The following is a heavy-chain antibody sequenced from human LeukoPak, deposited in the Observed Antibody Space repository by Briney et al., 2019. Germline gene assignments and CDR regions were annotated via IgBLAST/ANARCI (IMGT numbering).Heavy chain of an antibody. V-gene: IGHV4-30-2*01. D-gene: IGHD2-2*01. CDR3: ARGEDIIVVPAAPLGYGMDV. CDR1: GGSISSGGYS. Sequence: PSQTLSLTCAVSGGSISSGGYSWSWIRQPPGKGLEWIGYIYHSGSTYYNPSLKSRVTISVDRSKNQFSLKLSSVTAADTAVYYCARGEDIIVVPAAPLGYGMDVWGQGTTVTVSS. CDR2: IYHSGST. J-gene: IGHJ6*02.